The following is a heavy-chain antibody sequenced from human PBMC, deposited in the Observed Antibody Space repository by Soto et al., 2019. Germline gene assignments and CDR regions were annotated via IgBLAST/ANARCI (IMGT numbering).Heavy chain of an antibody. CDR2: ISSHGRDI. CDR1: GFTFSSYS. V-gene: IGHV3-21*06. Sequence: GGSLRLSCAASGFTFSSYSMNWVRQAPGKGLEWVSSISSHGRDIFYADSVKGRFTISRDNAKDSLHLQMNSLTGEDSAVYYCARGAALAGKLDLWGQGTLVTVSS. CDR3: ARGAALAGKLDL. J-gene: IGHJ4*02. D-gene: IGHD6-19*01.